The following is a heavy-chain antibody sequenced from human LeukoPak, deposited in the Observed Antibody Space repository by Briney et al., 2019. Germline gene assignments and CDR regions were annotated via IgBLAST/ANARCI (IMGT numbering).Heavy chain of an antibody. D-gene: IGHD4-23*01. CDR2: IGLDGSNK. CDR1: GFTFSSYG. J-gene: IGHJ3*02. V-gene: IGHV3-30*02. Sequence: PGGSLRLSCAASGFTFSSYGMHWVRQAPGNGLEWVAFIGLDGSNKYYADSVKGRFTISRDNSKNTLYLQMNSLRAEDTAAYYCAKDSYYGGNSVGAFDIWGQGTMVTVSS. CDR3: AKDSYYGGNSVGAFDI.